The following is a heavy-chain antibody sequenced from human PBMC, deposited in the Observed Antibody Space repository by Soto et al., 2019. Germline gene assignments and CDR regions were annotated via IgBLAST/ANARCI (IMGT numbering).Heavy chain of an antibody. CDR2: IYYSGST. J-gene: IGHJ4*02. D-gene: IGHD3-16*02. V-gene: IGHV4-31*03. CDR1: GGSISSGGYY. Sequence: SETLSLTCTVSGGSISSGGYYWSWIRQHPGKGLEWIGYIYYSGSTYYNPSLKSRVTISVDTSKNQFSLKLSSVTAADTAVYYCARRITFGGVIVLDYWGQGTLVTVSS. CDR3: ARRITFGGVIVLDY.